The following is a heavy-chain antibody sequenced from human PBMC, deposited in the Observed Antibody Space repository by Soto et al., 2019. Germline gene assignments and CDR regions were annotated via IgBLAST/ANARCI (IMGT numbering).Heavy chain of an antibody. CDR1: GYTFTSYD. D-gene: IGHD3-3*01. CDR2: MNPNSGNT. Sequence: ASVKVSCKASGYTFTSYDINWVRQATGQGLEWMGWMNPNSGNTGYAQKFQGRVTMTRNTSISTAYMELSSLRSEDTAVYYCARGRYPELRFYGMDVWGQGTTVTDSS. J-gene: IGHJ6*02. CDR3: ARGRYPELRFYGMDV. V-gene: IGHV1-8*01.